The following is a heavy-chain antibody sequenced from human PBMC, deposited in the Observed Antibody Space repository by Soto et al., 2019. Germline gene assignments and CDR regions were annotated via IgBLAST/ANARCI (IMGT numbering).Heavy chain of an antibody. CDR2: LTGSGGTT. Sequence: GGSLRLSCAASGFTFSSYAMSWVRQAPGKGLEWVSALTGSGGTTYYADSVKGRFTISRDNSKNTLYLQMNSLRAEDTAVYYCARDEDGLFDYWGQGTLVTVSS. CDR1: GFTFSSYA. J-gene: IGHJ4*02. CDR3: ARDEDGLFDY. D-gene: IGHD4-17*01. V-gene: IGHV3-23*01.